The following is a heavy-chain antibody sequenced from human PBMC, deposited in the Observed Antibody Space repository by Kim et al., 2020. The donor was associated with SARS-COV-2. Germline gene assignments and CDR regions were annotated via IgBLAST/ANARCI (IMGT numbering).Heavy chain of an antibody. J-gene: IGHJ4*02. CDR3: AKGIRDGYKY. CDR2: ISSSGDGT. D-gene: IGHD5-18*01. Sequence: GGSLRLSCAASGFTFSSNAMTWVRQAPGKGLEWVSSISSSGDGTYYAGSVKGRFTISRDNSKNTLYLQMNSLRVEDTAVYYCAKGIRDGYKYWGQGILVTVSS. CDR1: GFTFSSNA. V-gene: IGHV3-23*01.